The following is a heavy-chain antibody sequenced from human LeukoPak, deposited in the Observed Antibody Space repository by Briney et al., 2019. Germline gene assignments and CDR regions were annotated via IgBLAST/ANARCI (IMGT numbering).Heavy chain of an antibody. V-gene: IGHV4-39*01. Sequence: SETLSLTCTVSGGSINGNDYYWGWIRQPPGKGLEWIGSIYYSGSTYYNPSLKSRVTISVDTSKNQFFLRLSSVTAADTAMYYCARTNYYFYYVDVWGRGTTVTVSS. CDR1: GGSINGNDYY. J-gene: IGHJ6*03. CDR3: ARTNYYFYYVDV. D-gene: IGHD2-8*01. CDR2: IYYSGST.